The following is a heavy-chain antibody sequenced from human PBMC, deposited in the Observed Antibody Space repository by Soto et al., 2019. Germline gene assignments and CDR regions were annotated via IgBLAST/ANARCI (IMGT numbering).Heavy chain of an antibody. CDR1: GGTFSSYT. J-gene: IGHJ6*03. CDR2: IIPILGIA. V-gene: IGHV1-69*02. CDR3: ASHITSGLANYYMDV. Sequence: GASAEVSCKVSGGTFSSYTSSWVRQSPGQGLEWMGRIIPILGIANYAQKFQGRVTITADKSTSTAYMELSSLRSEDTAVYYCASHITSGLANYYMDVWGKGTTVTVSS. D-gene: IGHD3-16*01.